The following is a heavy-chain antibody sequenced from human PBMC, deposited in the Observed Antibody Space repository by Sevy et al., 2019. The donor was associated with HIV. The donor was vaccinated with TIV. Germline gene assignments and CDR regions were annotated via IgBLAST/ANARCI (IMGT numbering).Heavy chain of an antibody. CDR1: GGSFSGYY. J-gene: IGHJ6*02. CDR3: ARRYSSWSGFRYYYYGMDV. D-gene: IGHD6-6*01. Sequence: SETLSLTCAVYGGSFSGYYWSWIRQPPGKGLEWIGEINHSGSTNYNPSLKSRVTISVDTSKNQFSLKLSSVTAADTAVYYCARRYSSWSGFRYYYYGMDVWGQGTTVTVSS. CDR2: INHSGST. V-gene: IGHV4-34*01.